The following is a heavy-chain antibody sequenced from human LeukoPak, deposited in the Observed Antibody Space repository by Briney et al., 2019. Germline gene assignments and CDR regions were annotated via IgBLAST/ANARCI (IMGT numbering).Heavy chain of an antibody. J-gene: IGHJ6*02. Sequence: SVKVSCKASGGSFSSYAISWVRQAPGQGLEWMGGIIPIFGTANYAQKFQGRVTITADESTSTAYMELSSLRSEDTAVYYCARHGYCSSTSCYDGVYYYYGMDVWGQGTTVTVSS. CDR2: IIPIFGTA. CDR1: GGSFSSYA. CDR3: ARHGYCSSTSCYDGVYYYYGMDV. D-gene: IGHD2-2*01. V-gene: IGHV1-69*13.